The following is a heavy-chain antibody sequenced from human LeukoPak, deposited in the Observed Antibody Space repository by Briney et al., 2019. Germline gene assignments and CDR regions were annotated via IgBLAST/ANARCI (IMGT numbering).Heavy chain of an antibody. D-gene: IGHD6-6*01. J-gene: IGHJ4*02. CDR2: VSSGGSIM. CDR1: GFTFSTYI. V-gene: IGHV3-48*02. CDR3: ARRTDLPYSSDY. Sequence: GGSLRLSCVASGFTFSTYILNWVRQAPGKGLEWVADVSSGGSIMYYADSVKGRFSVSRDNGRESLYLQINSLRDEDTAVYYCARRTDLPYSSDYWGQGTPVTVSS.